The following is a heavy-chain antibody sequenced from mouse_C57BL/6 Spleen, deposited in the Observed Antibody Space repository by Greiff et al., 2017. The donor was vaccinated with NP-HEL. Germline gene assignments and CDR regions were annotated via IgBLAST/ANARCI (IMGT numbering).Heavy chain of an antibody. CDR2: ISYDGSN. D-gene: IGHD1-1*01. V-gene: IGHV3-6*01. Sequence: ESGPGLVKPSQSLSLTCSVTGYSITSGYYWNWIRQFPGNKLEWMGYISYDGSNNYNPSLKNRISITRDTSKNQFFLKLNSVTTEDTATYYCARGLLRFYYWGQGTTLTVSS. CDR1: GYSITSGYY. J-gene: IGHJ2*01. CDR3: ARGLLRFYY.